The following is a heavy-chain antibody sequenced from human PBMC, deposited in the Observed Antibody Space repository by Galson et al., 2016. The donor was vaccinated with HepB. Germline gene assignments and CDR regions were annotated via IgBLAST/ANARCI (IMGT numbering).Heavy chain of an antibody. CDR3: ARDDDYVWGTYRYTRTVPQYYFDY. CDR1: GFTFSSYA. D-gene: IGHD3-16*02. Sequence: SLRLSCAASGFTFSSYAMHWVRQAPGKGLEWVAVISFDGSNNFYADSVKGRFTISRDNSKNTLYLQMNSLRAEDTAVYYCARDDDYVWGTYRYTRTVPQYYFDYRGQGTLVTGSS. CDR2: ISFDGSNN. V-gene: IGHV3-30-3*01. J-gene: IGHJ4*02.